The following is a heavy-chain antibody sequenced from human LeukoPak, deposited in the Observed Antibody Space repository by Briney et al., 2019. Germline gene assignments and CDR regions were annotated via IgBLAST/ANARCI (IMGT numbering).Heavy chain of an antibody. V-gene: IGHV4-61*02. D-gene: IGHD2-2*01. J-gene: IGHJ2*01. CDR2: IYTSGST. CDR3: AREYCSSTSCYPNDWYFDL. Sequence: SQTLPLTCTVSGGSISSGSYYWSWIRQPAGKGLEWIGRIYTSGSTNYNPSLKSRVTISVDTSKNQFSLKLSSVTAADTAVYYCAREYCSSTSCYPNDWYFDLWGRGTLVTVSS. CDR1: GGSISSGSYY.